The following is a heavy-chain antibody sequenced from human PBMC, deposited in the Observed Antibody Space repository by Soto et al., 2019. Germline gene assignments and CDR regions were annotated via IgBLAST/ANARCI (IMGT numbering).Heavy chain of an antibody. J-gene: IGHJ4*02. CDR2: IYRSGTT. CDR1: NFSISSGYY. D-gene: IGHD1-26*01. CDR3: ARTHSGSYYSVFNY. V-gene: IGHV4-38-2*01. Sequence: KASETLSLTCVVSNFSISSGYYWCCIRQSPGKGLEWIASIYRSGTTSYNPSLKSRVTISVDPSKNQFSLMLTAVTAADTAVYYCARTHSGSYYSVFNYWGRGSLVTVSS.